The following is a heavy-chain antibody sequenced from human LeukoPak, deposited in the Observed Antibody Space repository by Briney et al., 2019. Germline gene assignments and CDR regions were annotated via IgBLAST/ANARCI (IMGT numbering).Heavy chain of an antibody. CDR2: INPSGGST. Sequence: ASVKVSCKASGYTFTSYYMHWVRQAPGQGLEWMGIINPSGGSTSYAQKFQGRVTMTRDMSTSTVYMELSRLRSDDTAVYYCARARGRGYGDYDGGDADYWGQGTLVTVSS. CDR3: ARARGRGYGDYDGGDADY. CDR1: GYTFTSYY. D-gene: IGHD4-17*01. V-gene: IGHV1-46*01. J-gene: IGHJ4*02.